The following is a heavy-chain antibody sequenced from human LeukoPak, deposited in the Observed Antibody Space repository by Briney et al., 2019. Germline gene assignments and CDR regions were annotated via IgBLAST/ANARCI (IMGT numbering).Heavy chain of an antibody. D-gene: IGHD2-2*01. Sequence: SGGSLRLSCAASGFTFSSYWRHWVRQAPGKGLVWVSRINSDGSSTSYADSVKRRFNSSSDNDKNTLYQQMTSLGADDAAVYYCARDRTCSSNRCFNFWCWGPGTLVSVSS. J-gene: IGHJ4*02. CDR3: ARDRTCSSNRCFNFWC. CDR2: INSDGSST. CDR1: GFTFSSYW. V-gene: IGHV3-74*01.